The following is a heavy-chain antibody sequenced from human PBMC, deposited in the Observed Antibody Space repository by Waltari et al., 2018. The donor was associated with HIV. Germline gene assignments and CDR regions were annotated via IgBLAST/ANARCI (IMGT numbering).Heavy chain of an antibody. Sequence: QVQLQQWGAGLLKPSETLSLTCGVSGGSFSGYYWNWIRQTPGKGLEWIGEIDDSGSTNYNPSLQSRVTMSVDSSKNQFSLNLRPVTAADTAVYYCARRAYDYVWNSFRLSAGGYYAYWGQGILVTVSP. J-gene: IGHJ4*03. CDR3: ARRAYDYVWNSFRLSAGGYYAY. V-gene: IGHV4-34*01. D-gene: IGHD3-16*01. CDR2: IDDSGST. CDR1: GGSFSGYY.